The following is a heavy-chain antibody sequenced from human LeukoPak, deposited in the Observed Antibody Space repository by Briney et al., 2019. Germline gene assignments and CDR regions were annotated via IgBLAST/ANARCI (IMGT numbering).Heavy chain of an antibody. V-gene: IGHV5-51*01. J-gene: IGHJ6*02. D-gene: IGHD2-2*01. CDR2: IYPGDSDT. Sequence: GESLKISCKGSGYSFTSYWIGWVRQMPGKGLEWMGIIYPGDSDTRYSPSFQGQVTISADKSISTAYRQWSSLKASDTAMYYCARLLGYCSSTSCDPYYYGMDVWGQGTTVTVSS. CDR1: GYSFTSYW. CDR3: ARLLGYCSSTSCDPYYYGMDV.